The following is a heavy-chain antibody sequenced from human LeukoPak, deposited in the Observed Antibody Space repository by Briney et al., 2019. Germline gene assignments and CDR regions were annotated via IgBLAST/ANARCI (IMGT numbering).Heavy chain of an antibody. CDR3: AKGGVRVIYYYMDV. CDR1: GFTFSSYW. V-gene: IGHV3-7*01. CDR2: IKQDGSEK. J-gene: IGHJ6*03. Sequence: GGSLRLSCAASGFTFSSYWMSWVRQAPGKGLEWVANIKQDGSEKYYVDSVKGRFTISRDNAKNSLYLQMNSLRAEDTAVYYCAKGGVRVIYYYMDVWGKGTTVTISS. D-gene: IGHD3-10*01.